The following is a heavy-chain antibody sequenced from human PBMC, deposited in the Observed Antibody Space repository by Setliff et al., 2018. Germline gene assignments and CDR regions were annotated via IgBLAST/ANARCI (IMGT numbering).Heavy chain of an antibody. CDR2: INHGGDT. D-gene: IGHD3-22*01. CDR3: VRRTYYYDTSPMGWFDP. V-gene: IGHV4-38-2*01. J-gene: IGHJ5*02. Sequence: SETLSLTCDVSGFTISSGYYWGWVRQPPGMGLEWIGSINHGGDTSYNPSLQSRVAISVDTSKNQFSLKLSSVTAADTAVYYCVRRTYYYDTSPMGWFDPWGQGILVTVSS. CDR1: GFTISSGYY.